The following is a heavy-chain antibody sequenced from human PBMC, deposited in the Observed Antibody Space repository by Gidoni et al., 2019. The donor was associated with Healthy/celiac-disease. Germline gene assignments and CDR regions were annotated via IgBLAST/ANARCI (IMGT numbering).Heavy chain of an antibody. Sequence: QVQLVQSGAEVRKPGSSVKVSCTASGGTFSSYAISWVRQAPGQGLEWMGGIIPIFGTANYAQKFQGRVTITADESTSTAYMELSSLRSEDTAVYYCARDGYSYGYNYWGQGTLVTVSS. CDR1: GGTFSSYA. CDR2: IIPIFGTA. J-gene: IGHJ4*02. D-gene: IGHD5-18*01. V-gene: IGHV1-69*01. CDR3: ARDGYSYGYNY.